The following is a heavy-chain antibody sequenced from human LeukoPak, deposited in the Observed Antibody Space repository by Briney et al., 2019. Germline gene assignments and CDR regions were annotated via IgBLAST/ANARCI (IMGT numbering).Heavy chain of an antibody. D-gene: IGHD2-2*01. J-gene: IGHJ4*02. CDR2: ISGSGGNT. V-gene: IGHV3-23*01. CDR1: GFTFSSSA. Sequence: GGFLRLSCAASGFTFSSSAMSWVRQAPGKGLEWVSSISGSGGNTYYADSVKGRFTISRDNFKNTLYLQMNSLRAEDTAVYYCAKGLARDIVVVPADPDYWGQGTLVTVSS. CDR3: AKGLARDIVVVPADPDY.